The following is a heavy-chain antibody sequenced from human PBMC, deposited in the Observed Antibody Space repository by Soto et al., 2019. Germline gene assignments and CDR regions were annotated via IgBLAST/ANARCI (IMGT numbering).Heavy chain of an antibody. CDR2: IYYSGST. Sequence: PSETLSLTCTVSGGSISSYYWSWIRQPPGKGLEWIGYIYYSGSTNYNPSLKSRVTISVDTSKNQFSLKLSSVTAADTAVYYCARGSRGWYLFDYWGQGTLVTVSS. J-gene: IGHJ4*02. CDR1: GGSISSYY. CDR3: ARGSRGWYLFDY. D-gene: IGHD6-19*01. V-gene: IGHV4-59*01.